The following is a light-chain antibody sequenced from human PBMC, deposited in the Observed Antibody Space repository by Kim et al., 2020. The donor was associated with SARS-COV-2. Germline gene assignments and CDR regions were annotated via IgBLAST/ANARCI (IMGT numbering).Light chain of an antibody. Sequence: QSALTQPASVSGSPGQSITISCTGTSSDVGGYNYVSWYQQHPGKAPKLMIYDVSKRPSGVSNRFSGSKSGNTASLTISGLQAEDEADYYCSSYTSSSTSPLVFGGGTQLTVL. J-gene: IGLJ3*02. CDR1: SSDVGGYNY. CDR2: DVS. CDR3: SSYTSSSTSPLV. V-gene: IGLV2-14*01.